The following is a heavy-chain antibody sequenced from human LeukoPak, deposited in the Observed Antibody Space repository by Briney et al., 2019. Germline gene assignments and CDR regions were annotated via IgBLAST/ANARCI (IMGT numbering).Heavy chain of an antibody. CDR3: ARSLDYGGNLDY. CDR1: GGSISSGSYY. J-gene: IGHJ4*02. V-gene: IGHV4-61*02. D-gene: IGHD4-23*01. CDR2: IYTSGST. Sequence: SETLSLTCTVSGGSISSGSYYWSWIRQPAGKGLEWIGRIYTSGSTNYNPSLKSRVTMSVDTSKNQFSLKLSSVTAADTAVYYCARSLDYGGNLDYWGQGTLVTVSS.